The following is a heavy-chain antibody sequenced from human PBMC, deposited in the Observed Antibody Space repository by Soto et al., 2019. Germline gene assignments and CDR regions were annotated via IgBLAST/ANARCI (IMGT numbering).Heavy chain of an antibody. CDR2: MNPNSGNT. CDR1: GYTFTSCD. J-gene: IGHJ5*02. D-gene: IGHD2-2*01. V-gene: IGHV1-8*01. Sequence: GASVKVSCKASGYTFTSCDINCVRQATGQGLEWMGWMNPNSGNTGYAQKFQGRVTMTRNTSISTAYMELSSLRSEDTAVYYCASARAEDQLLISWGQGTLVTVSS. CDR3: ASARAEDQLLIS.